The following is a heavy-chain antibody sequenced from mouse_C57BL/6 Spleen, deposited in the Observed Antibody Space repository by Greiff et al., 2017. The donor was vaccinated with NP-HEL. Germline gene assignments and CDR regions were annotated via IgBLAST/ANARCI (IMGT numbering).Heavy chain of an antibody. CDR1: GFTFSDYY. D-gene: IGHD2-3*01. J-gene: IGHJ4*01. V-gene: IGHV5-12*01. CDR3: ARPMDYGAMDY. CDR2: ISNGGGST. Sequence: EVKVVESGGGLVQPGGSLKLSCAASGFTFSDYYMYWVRQTPEKRLEWVAYISNGGGSTYYPDTVKGRFTISRDNAKNTLYLQMSRLKSEDTAMYYCARPMDYGAMDYWGQGTSVTVSS.